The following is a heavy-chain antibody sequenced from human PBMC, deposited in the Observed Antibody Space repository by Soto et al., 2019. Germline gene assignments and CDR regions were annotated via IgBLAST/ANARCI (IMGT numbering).Heavy chain of an antibody. J-gene: IGHJ4*02. CDR1: GFSLSSTRMA. Sequence: QITLKESGPTLVKPTQTLTLTCTFSGFSLSSTRMAVGWIRQPPGKALEWLALIYWDDDKRYSPFLKSRLTIPNYTAXNQVVLTMSNMDPVDTARYYCAHIVVAGLGYYFDYWGQGTLVTVSS. V-gene: IGHV2-5*02. D-gene: IGHD6-19*01. CDR3: AHIVVAGLGYYFDY. CDR2: IYWDDDK.